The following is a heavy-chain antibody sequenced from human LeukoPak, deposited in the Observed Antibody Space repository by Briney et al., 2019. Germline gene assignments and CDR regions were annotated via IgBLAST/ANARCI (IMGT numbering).Heavy chain of an antibody. D-gene: IGHD2-2*01. V-gene: IGHV4-4*07. J-gene: IGHJ6*02. CDR2: IYTSGST. CDR3: ARGLVVPAAMRYYYYYYGMDV. CDR1: GGSISSYY. Sequence: SETLSLTCTVSGGSISSYYWSWIRQPAGKGLEWIGRIYTSGSTNYNPSLKSRVTMSVGTSKNQFSLKLSSVTAADTAVYYCARGLVVPAAMRYYYYYYGMDVWGQGTTVTVSS.